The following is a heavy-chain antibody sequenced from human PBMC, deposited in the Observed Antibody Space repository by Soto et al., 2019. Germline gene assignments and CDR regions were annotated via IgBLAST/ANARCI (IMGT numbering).Heavy chain of an antibody. V-gene: IGHV3-15*01. CDR2: IKSTSDGGTA. CDR3: TTAPTATMIPY. Sequence: EVKLVESGGGLAKPGGSHRLSCAASGFPFNHAWMSWVRQAPGKGLEWVGHIKSTSDGGTADYAAPVEGRFTISREDSNSTVYLLMNSLNTEDSAVYFCTTAPTATMIPYWGQGTLVTVSS. J-gene: IGHJ4*02. D-gene: IGHD3-16*01. CDR1: GFPFNHAW.